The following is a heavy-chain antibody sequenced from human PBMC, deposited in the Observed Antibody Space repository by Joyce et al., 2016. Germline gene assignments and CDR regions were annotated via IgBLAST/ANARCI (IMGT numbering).Heavy chain of an antibody. J-gene: IGHJ4*02. Sequence: QVQLVESGGGVVQPGRSLSFSCAASGFTFSRYSMHWVSQAPGKGLEWVALIWYDGSNKYYADSVKGRFTISRDNSKNTLYLRMNSLRSDDTSVYYCARIPRDSSVAYWGQGTLVTVSS. CDR2: IWYDGSNK. D-gene: IGHD3-22*01. V-gene: IGHV3-33*08. CDR1: GFTFSRYS. CDR3: ARIPRDSSVAY.